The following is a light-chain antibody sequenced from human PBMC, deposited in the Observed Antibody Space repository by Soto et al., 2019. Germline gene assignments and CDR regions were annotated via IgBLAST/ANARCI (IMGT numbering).Light chain of an antibody. J-gene: IGKJ1*01. CDR2: DAV. Sequence: ENVVTQSPCTLSLSPLERSTLSGRASQTVTNSHLVWYQHKPGQAPRLLIYDAVTRATGIPDRFTGSGFGTDFTLTISRLEPEDFAVYYCQLYGTSPKTFGQGTKVDNK. V-gene: IGKV3-20*01. CDR1: QTVTNSH. CDR3: QLYGTSPKT.